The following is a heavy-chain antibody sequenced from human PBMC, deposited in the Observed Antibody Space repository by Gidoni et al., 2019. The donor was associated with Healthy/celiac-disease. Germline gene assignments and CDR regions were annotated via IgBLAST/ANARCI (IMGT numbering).Heavy chain of an antibody. D-gene: IGHD5-18*01. J-gene: IGHJ3*02. CDR2: IVVGSGNT. Sequence: QMQLVQSGPEVKKPGTSVKVSCKASGFTFTSSAVQWVRQARGQRLEWIGWIVVGSGNTNYAQKFQERVTITRDMSTSTAYMELSSLRSEDTAVYYCAADPDTHDAFDIWGQGTMVTVSS. CDR3: AADPDTHDAFDI. V-gene: IGHV1-58*01. CDR1: GFTFTSSA.